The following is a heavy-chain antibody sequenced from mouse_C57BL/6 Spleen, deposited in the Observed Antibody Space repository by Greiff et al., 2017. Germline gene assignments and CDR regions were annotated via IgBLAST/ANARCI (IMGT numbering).Heavy chain of an antibody. CDR3: TIDYGNYLFAY. V-gene: IGHV1-15*01. CDR2: IDPETGGT. D-gene: IGHD2-1*01. J-gene: IGHJ3*01. Sequence: VQLQQSGAELVRPGASVTLSCKASGYTFTDYEMHWVKQTPVHGLEWIGAIDPETGGTAYNQKFKGKAILTVDKSSGTAYMALRSLTSEYSAIYSCTIDYGNYLFAYWGQGTLVTVSA. CDR1: GYTFTDYE.